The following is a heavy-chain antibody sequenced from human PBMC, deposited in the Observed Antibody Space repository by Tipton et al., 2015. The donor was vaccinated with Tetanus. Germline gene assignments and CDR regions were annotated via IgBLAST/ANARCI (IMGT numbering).Heavy chain of an antibody. CDR2: IHSGGDT. V-gene: IGHV3-53*05. D-gene: IGHD1-1*01. J-gene: IGHJ6*02. Sequence: SLRLSCVATGFNVRSNFINWVRQAPGKGPEWVSAIHSGGDTFYAESVKGRFTISRDNSKNTLYLQMNSLRADDTAVYYCARDPGRDRGITGILDVWGQGTTVTVSS. CDR1: GFNVRSNF. CDR3: ARDPGRDRGITGILDV.